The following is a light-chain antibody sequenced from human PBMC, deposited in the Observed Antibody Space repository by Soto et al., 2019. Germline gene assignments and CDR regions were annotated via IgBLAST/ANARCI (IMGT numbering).Light chain of an antibody. Sequence: QSALTQPASVSGSPGQSITISCTGTSSDVGKYNYVSWYQQHPAKAPKLLIYSNNQRPSGVPDRFSGSKSGTSASLAISGLQSGDEADYYCAAWDDSLNGPNWVFGGGTKLTVL. V-gene: IGLV1-44*01. CDR2: SNN. CDR3: AAWDDSLNGPNWV. CDR1: SSDVGKYNY. J-gene: IGLJ3*02.